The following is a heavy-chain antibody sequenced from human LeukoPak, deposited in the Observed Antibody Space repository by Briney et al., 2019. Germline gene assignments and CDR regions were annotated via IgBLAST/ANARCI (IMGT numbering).Heavy chain of an antibody. J-gene: IGHJ4*02. Sequence: GGSLRLSCAASGFTFSDYWISWVRQAPGKGLEWVANINEDGSEKYYVDSVRGGFTISRDNAKNSLYLQMNSLRVEDTAVYYCARVSPSRGKSGYWGQGTLVTVSS. CDR1: GFTFSDYW. CDR3: ARVSPSRGKSGY. D-gene: IGHD4-23*01. CDR2: INEDGSEK. V-gene: IGHV3-7*01.